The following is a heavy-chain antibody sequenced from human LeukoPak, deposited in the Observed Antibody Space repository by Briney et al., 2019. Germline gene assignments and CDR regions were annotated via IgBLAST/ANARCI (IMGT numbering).Heavy chain of an antibody. D-gene: IGHD1-7*01. V-gene: IGHV1-2*02. CDR3: AKDLQELPRPGRVDY. CDR1: GYTFTAYY. J-gene: IGHJ4*02. CDR2: INPNSGAT. Sequence: ASVTVSYTASGYTFTAYYIHWVGQAPGQGVEWMGWINPNSGATNYAQRFQGRVTLTRDTSITTAYMDLTSLTSDDTAVYYCAKDLQELPRPGRVDYWGQGTLATVSS.